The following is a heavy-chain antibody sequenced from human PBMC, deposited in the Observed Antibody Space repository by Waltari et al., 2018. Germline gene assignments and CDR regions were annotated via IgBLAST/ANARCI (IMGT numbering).Heavy chain of an antibody. CDR3: ASSGIAVAEAVFKD. CDR2: IIPIFGTA. CDR1: GGTFSSYA. D-gene: IGHD6-19*01. Sequence: QVQLVQSGAEVKKPGSSVKVSCKASGGTFSSYAISGVRQAPGQGLEWMGGIIPIFGTANYAQKFQGRVTITADESTSTAYMELSSLRSEDTAVYYCASSGIAVAEAVFKDWGQGTLVTVSS. J-gene: IGHJ4*02. V-gene: IGHV1-69*13.